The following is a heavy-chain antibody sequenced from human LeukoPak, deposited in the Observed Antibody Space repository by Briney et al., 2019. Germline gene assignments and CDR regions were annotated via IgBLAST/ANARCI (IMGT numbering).Heavy chain of an antibody. Sequence: GGSLRLSCAASGFTFSSYEMNWVRQAPGKGLEWVSSISSSSSYIYYADSVKGRFTISRDNAKNSLYLQMNSLRAEDTAVYYCARDVRIAARPLWFDPWGQGTLVTVSS. CDR2: ISSSSSYI. D-gene: IGHD6-6*01. CDR1: GFTFSSYE. J-gene: IGHJ5*02. V-gene: IGHV3-21*01. CDR3: ARDVRIAARPLWFDP.